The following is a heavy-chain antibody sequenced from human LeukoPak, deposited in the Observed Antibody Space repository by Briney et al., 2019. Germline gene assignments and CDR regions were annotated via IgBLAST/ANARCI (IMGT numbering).Heavy chain of an antibody. J-gene: IGHJ4*02. CDR1: GFTFTSAG. CDR3: ARSMSGINDF. V-gene: IGHV3-33*08. CDR2: ATYDGSEV. D-gene: IGHD3-3*01. Sequence: AGGSLRLSCAASGFTFTSAGMHWVRQAPGKGLEWVAVATYDGSEVHYADSVQGRFTISRDNAKNTVYLQMNSLTAEDTAVYYCARSMSGINDFWGQGTLVTVSS.